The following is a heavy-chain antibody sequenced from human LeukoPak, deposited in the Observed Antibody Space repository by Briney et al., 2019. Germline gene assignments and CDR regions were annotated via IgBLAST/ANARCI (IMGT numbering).Heavy chain of an antibody. J-gene: IGHJ2*01. CDR3: AKTSVAASRDWYFDL. Sequence: PGGSLRLSCAASGFTFSSYWMHWVRQAPGKGLVWVSRINSDGSSTSYADSVKGRFTISRDNAKNTLYLQMNSLRAEDTAVYYCAKTSVAASRDWYFDLWGRGTLVTVSS. V-gene: IGHV3-74*01. CDR2: INSDGSST. CDR1: GFTFSSYW. D-gene: IGHD6-19*01.